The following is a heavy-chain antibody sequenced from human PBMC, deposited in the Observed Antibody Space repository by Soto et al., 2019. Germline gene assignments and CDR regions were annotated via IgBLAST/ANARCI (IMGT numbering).Heavy chain of an antibody. J-gene: IGHJ4*02. CDR1: GGTFSSYA. V-gene: IGHV1-69*13. D-gene: IGHD6-13*01. Sequence: ASVKVSCKASGGTFSSYAISWVRQAPGQGLEWMGGIIPIFGTANYALKFQGRVTITADESTSTAYMELSSLRSEDTAVYYCAREAAAGKSSVDYWGQGTLVTVSS. CDR3: AREAAAGKSSVDY. CDR2: IIPIFGTA.